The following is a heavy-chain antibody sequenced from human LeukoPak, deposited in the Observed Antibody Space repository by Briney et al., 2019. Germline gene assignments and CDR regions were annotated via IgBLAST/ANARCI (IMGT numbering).Heavy chain of an antibody. D-gene: IGHD3-9*01. V-gene: IGHV3-48*01. CDR1: GFTFSSYS. CDR2: ISSSSSTI. J-gene: IGHJ6*02. Sequence: GGSLRLSCAASGFTFSSYSMNWVRQAPGKGLEWVSYISSSSSTIYYADSVKGRFTISRDNAKNSLYLQMNSLRAEDTAVYYCARDGYYDILTGYYTWGEYYYYGMDVWGRGTTVTVSS. CDR3: ARDGYYDILTGYYTWGEYYYYGMDV.